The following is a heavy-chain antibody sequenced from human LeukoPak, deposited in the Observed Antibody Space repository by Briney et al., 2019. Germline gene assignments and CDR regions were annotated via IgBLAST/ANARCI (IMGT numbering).Heavy chain of an antibody. CDR2: IYTSGST. D-gene: IGHD3-9*01. CDR3: ARDYDILTGEDAFDI. J-gene: IGHJ3*02. Sequence: SETLSLTCTVSGGSISSYYWSWIRQPAGKGLERIGRIYTSGSTNYNPSLKSRVTMSVDTSKNQFSLKLSSVTAADTAVYYCARDYDILTGEDAFDIWGQGTMVTVSS. V-gene: IGHV4-4*07. CDR1: GGSISSYY.